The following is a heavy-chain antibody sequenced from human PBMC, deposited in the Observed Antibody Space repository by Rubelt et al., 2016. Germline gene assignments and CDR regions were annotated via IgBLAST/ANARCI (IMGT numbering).Heavy chain of an antibody. CDR2: INPNSGGT. D-gene: IGHD3-22*01. CDR3: ATRLFLDY. CDR1: GYTFTSYA. Sequence: QVQLVQSGAEVKKPGASVKVSCKASGYTFTSYAMHWVRQAPGQRLEWMGWINPNSGGTNYAQKVQGRVTMTRDTSISTAYMELSRLRSDDTAVYYCATRLFLDYWGQGTLVTVSS. V-gene: IGHV1-2*02. J-gene: IGHJ4*02.